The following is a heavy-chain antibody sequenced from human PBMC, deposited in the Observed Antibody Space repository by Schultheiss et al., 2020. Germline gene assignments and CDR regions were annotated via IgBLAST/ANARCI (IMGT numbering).Heavy chain of an antibody. J-gene: IGHJ4*02. Sequence: GGSLRLSCAASGFTFSSYGMHWVRQAPGKGLEWVAGISYDGNNKHYADSVKGRLTISRDNSKNTLYLQMNSLRAEDTAVYYCARGVALTYYDFWSGYPYFDYWGQGTLVTVYS. V-gene: IGHV3-30*03. CDR2: ISYDGNNK. CDR1: GFTFSSYG. D-gene: IGHD3-3*01. CDR3: ARGVALTYYDFWSGYPYFDY.